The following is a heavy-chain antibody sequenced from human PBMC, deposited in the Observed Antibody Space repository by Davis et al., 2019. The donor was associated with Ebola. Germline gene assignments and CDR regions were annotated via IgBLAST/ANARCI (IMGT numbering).Heavy chain of an antibody. CDR1: GGSISSYY. D-gene: IGHD6-13*01. CDR2: IYYTGST. CDR3: ARAPSTGYPDY. V-gene: IGHV4-59*01. Sequence: PSETLSLTCTASGGSISSYYWSWIRQPPGKGLEWIGYIYYTGSTNYNPSLKSRVTISLDTSKNQFSLKLSSVTAADTAVYYCARAPSTGYPDYWGQGTLVTVSS. J-gene: IGHJ4*02.